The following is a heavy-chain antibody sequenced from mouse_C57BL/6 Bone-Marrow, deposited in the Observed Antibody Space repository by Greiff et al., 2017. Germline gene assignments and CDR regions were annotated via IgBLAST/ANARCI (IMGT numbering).Heavy chain of an antibody. CDR3: AEHGEYYGSSYWYFDV. Sequence: EVKLMESGGDLVKPGGSLKLSCAASGFTFSSYGMSWVRQTPDKRLEWVATISSGGSYTYYPDSVKGRFTISRDNAKNTLNLQMSSLKSEDTAMYYCAEHGEYYGSSYWYFDVWGTGTTVTVSS. V-gene: IGHV5-6*01. J-gene: IGHJ1*03. D-gene: IGHD1-1*01. CDR2: ISSGGSYT. CDR1: GFTFSSYG.